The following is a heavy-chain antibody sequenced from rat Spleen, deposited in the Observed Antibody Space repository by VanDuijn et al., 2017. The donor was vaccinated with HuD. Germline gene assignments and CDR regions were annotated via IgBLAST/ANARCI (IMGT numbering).Heavy chain of an antibody. Sequence: QVQLKESGPGLVQPSQTLSLTCTVSGFSLTSNSVSWVRQPPGKGLERMGGIWGDGSTDYNLALKSRLIISRDTSKSKVFLKINSLQTDDTAIYFCTRSGYYYSSYVPFFDYWGQGVMVTFSS. J-gene: IGHJ2*01. CDR1: GFSLTSNS. CDR2: IWGDGST. D-gene: IGHD1-2*01. V-gene: IGHV2-1*01. CDR3: TRSGYYYSSYVPFFDY.